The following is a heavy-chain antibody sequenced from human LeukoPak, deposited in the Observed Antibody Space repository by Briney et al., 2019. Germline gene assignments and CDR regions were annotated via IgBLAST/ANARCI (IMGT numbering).Heavy chain of an antibody. D-gene: IGHD6-13*01. J-gene: IGHJ4*02. CDR1: GGSISSGSYY. Sequence: TSETLSLTCTVSGGSISSGSYYWSWIRQPAGKGLEWIGRIYTSGSTNYNPSLKSRVTISVDTSKNQFSLKLSSVTAADTAVYYCARRAAAGCFDYWGQGTLVTVSS. CDR2: IYTSGST. V-gene: IGHV4-61*02. CDR3: ARRAAAGCFDY.